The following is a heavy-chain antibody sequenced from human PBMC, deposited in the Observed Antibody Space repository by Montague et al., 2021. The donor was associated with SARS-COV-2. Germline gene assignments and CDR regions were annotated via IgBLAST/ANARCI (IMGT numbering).Heavy chain of an antibody. V-gene: IGHV4-59*08. Sequence: SETLSLTCTVSGGSISSYYWSWIRQPTGKGLEWIGYTYYGGSTNYSPSFKGRVIMSVDTSNNQFSLRLTSVTAADTAVYYCARLRRPDGYSYWFGPWGQGTLVTVSS. CDR1: GGSISSYY. CDR2: TYYGGST. D-gene: IGHD5-24*01. J-gene: IGHJ5*02. CDR3: ARLRRPDGYSYWFGP.